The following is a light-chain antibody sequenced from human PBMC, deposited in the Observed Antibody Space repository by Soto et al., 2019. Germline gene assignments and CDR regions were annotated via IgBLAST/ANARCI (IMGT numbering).Light chain of an antibody. Sequence: EIVLTQSPATLSLSPGERATLSCRASQSVSGTLAWFQQKPGQPPRLLFYGASNRATGIPARFSASGSGTDFTLTISSLEPEDFAVYYCQQRTLWPRTFGQGTKVEIK. CDR3: QQRTLWPRT. CDR1: QSVSGT. V-gene: IGKV3-11*01. J-gene: IGKJ1*01. CDR2: GAS.